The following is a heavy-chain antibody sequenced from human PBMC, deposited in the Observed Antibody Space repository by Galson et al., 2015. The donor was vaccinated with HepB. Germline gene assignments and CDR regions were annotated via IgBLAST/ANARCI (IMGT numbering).Heavy chain of an antibody. V-gene: IGHV3-30-3*01. CDR2: ISYDGSNK. CDR3: ARKYCSSTSCPIDY. D-gene: IGHD2-2*01. CDR1: GFTFSSYA. Sequence: SLRLSCAASGFTFSSYAMHWVRQAPGKGLEWVAVISYDGSNKYYADSVKGRFTISRDNSKNTLYLQMNSLRAEDTAVYYCARKYCSSTSCPIDYWGQGTLVTVSS. J-gene: IGHJ4*02.